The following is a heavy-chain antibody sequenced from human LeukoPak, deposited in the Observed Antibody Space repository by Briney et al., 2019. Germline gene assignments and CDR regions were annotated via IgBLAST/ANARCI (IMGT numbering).Heavy chain of an antibody. CDR3: ARDPVPNYYDSAGYYFDY. CDR1: GGSISSSSYY. Sequence: SETLSLTCSVSGGSISSSSYYWGWIRQPPGKGLEWIGSIYYSGSTYYNPSLKSRVIISVDTSKNQFSLKLSSVTAADTAIYYCARDPVPNYYDSAGYYFDYWGQGTLVTVSS. D-gene: IGHD3-22*01. CDR2: IYYSGST. V-gene: IGHV4-39*07. J-gene: IGHJ4*02.